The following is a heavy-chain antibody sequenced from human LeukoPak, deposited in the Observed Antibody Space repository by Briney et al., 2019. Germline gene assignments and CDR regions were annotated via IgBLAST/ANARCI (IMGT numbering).Heavy chain of an antibody. J-gene: IGHJ6*02. CDR1: GYTFTGYY. V-gene: IGHV1-69*04. CDR3: ARELRSLNYYYYGMDV. Sequence: ASVKVSCKASGYTFTGYYMHWVRQAPGQGLEWMGRIIPILGIANYAQKFQGRVTITADKSTSTAYMELSSLRSEDTAVYYCARELRSLNYYYYGMDVWGQGTTVTVSS. CDR2: IIPILGIA.